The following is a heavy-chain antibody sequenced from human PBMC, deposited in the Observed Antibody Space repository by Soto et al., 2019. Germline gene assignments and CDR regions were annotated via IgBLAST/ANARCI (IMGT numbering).Heavy chain of an antibody. Sequence: HGESLKISCKASGYSFTTYWIGWVRQMPGKGLEWMGIIYPGDSDTRYSPSFQGQVTISADKSISTAYLQWSSLKASDTAMYYCARGPSGYDSFYWFDPWGQGTLVTVSS. CDR1: GYSFTTYW. CDR2: IYPGDSDT. V-gene: IGHV5-51*01. J-gene: IGHJ5*02. CDR3: ARGPSGYDSFYWFDP. D-gene: IGHD5-12*01.